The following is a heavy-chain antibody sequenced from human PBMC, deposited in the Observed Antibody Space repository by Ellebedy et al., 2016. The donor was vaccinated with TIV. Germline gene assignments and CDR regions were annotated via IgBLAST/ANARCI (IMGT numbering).Heavy chain of an antibody. J-gene: IGHJ5*02. CDR1: GDSISSSVYY. Sequence: MPSETQSLTCTVSGDSISSSVYYWGWIRQPPGKGLEWIGSFSQSGSTYYNPSLTSRVTISVDTSKNQFSLKLSSVTAADTAIFYCARHSTVTTIGTWGQGALVTVSS. CDR3: ARHSTVTTIGT. CDR2: FSQSGST. V-gene: IGHV4-39*01. D-gene: IGHD4-17*01.